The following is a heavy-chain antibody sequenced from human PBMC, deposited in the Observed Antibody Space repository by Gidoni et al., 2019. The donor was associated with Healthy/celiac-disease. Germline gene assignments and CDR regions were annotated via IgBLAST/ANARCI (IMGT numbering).Heavy chain of an antibody. CDR3: AKDMGIAVAGTFV. CDR1: GFPFDDYA. Sequence: EVQLVESGGGLVQPGRSLRLSCAASGFPFDDYAMPWVRQAPGKGLEWVSGISWNSGSIGYADSVKGRFTISRDNAKNSLYLQMNSLRAEDTALYYCAKDMGIAVAGTFVWGQGTLVTVSS. D-gene: IGHD6-19*01. J-gene: IGHJ4*02. CDR2: ISWNSGSI. V-gene: IGHV3-9*01.